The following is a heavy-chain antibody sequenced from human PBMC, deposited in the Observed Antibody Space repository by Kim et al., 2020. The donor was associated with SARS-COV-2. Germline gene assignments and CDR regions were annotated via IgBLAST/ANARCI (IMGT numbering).Heavy chain of an antibody. CDR2: IRHSGST. V-gene: IGHV4-38-2*02. CDR3: ARDGSLGSGTYDGFDI. CDR1: GYSISSGYY. J-gene: IGHJ3*02. Sequence: SETLSLTCTVSGYSISSGYYWAWVRQPPGKGLELIGSIRHSGSTYYSPSLKSPVTVSIDTSRNQFSLKLTSVTAADTAVYYSARDGSLGSGTYDGFDIWGHGTMVTVSS. D-gene: IGHD3-10*01.